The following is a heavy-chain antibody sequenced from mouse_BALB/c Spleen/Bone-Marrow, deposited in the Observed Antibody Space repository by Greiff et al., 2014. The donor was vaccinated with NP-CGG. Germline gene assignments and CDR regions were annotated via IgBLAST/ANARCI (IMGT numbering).Heavy chain of an antibody. J-gene: IGHJ3*01. CDR1: GFSFSSFG. D-gene: IGHD2-14*01. CDR3: VSPCYRCVGAWFAY. Sequence: VKLLQSGGGLVQPGGSRKLSCAASGFSFSSFGMYWVRQAPEKGLEWVAYISSGSSTIYYADTVKGQFTFSRDNPKNTLFMQVSMLRSGETAMDYGVSPCYRCVGAWFAYWGQGTLVTVSA. V-gene: IGHV5-17*02. CDR2: ISSGSSTI.